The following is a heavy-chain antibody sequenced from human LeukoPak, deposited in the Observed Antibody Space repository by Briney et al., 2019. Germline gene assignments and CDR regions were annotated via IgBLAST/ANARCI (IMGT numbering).Heavy chain of an antibody. D-gene: IGHD6-19*01. J-gene: IGHJ6*03. Sequence: ASVKVSCKASGYTFTSYGISWVRQAPGQGLEWMGWVSAYNGNTNYAQKLQGRVTMTTDTSTSTAYMELRSLRSDDTAVYYCARVESSGWTDYYYYYMDVWGKGTTVTISS. V-gene: IGHV1-18*01. CDR1: GYTFTSYG. CDR2: VSAYNGNT. CDR3: ARVESSGWTDYYYYYMDV.